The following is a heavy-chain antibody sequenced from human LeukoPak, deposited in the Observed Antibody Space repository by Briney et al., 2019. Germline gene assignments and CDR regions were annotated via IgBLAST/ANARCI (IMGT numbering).Heavy chain of an antibody. Sequence: HSGGSLRLSCAASGFTFDDYAMHWVRQAPGKGLEWVSGISWNSGSIGYADSVKGRFTISRDNAKNTLYLQMNSLRAEDTAIHYCAKVPYSDYGSGRPPFMDVWGQGTTVAVSS. D-gene: IGHD3-10*01. CDR2: ISWNSGSI. CDR1: GFTFDDYA. J-gene: IGHJ6*02. V-gene: IGHV3-9*01. CDR3: AKVPYSDYGSGRPPFMDV.